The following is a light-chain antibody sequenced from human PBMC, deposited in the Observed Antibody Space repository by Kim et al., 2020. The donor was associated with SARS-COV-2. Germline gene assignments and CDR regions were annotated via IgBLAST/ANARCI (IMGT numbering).Light chain of an antibody. Sequence: ELTQPPSASGTPGQRVTISCSGSSSNIGSNTVNWYQQLPGTAPKLLIYSNNQRPSGVPDRFSGSKSGTSASLAISGLQSEDEADYYCAAWDDSLNGVVFGGGSQLTVL. V-gene: IGLV1-44*01. J-gene: IGLJ2*01. CDR3: AAWDDSLNGVV. CDR1: SSNIGSNT. CDR2: SNN.